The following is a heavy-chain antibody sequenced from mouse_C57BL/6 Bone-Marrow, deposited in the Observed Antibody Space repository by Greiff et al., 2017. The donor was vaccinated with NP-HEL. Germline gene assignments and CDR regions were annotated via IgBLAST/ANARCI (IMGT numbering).Heavy chain of an antibody. Sequence: QVQLQQPGAELVRPGSSVKLSCKASGYTFTSYWMDWVKQRPGQGLEWIGNIYPSDSETHYNQKFKDKATLTVDKSSSTAYMQLSSLTSEDSAVYYCARESYGNPYAMDYWGQGTSVTVSS. CDR2: IYPSDSET. D-gene: IGHD2-1*01. CDR1: GYTFTSYW. CDR3: ARESYGNPYAMDY. V-gene: IGHV1-61*01. J-gene: IGHJ4*01.